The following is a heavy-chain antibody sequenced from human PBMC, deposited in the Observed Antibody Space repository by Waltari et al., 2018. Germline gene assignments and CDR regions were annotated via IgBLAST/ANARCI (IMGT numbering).Heavy chain of an antibody. D-gene: IGHD3-10*01. Sequence: EVQLVESGGGLVQPGGSLRLSCAASGFPFTSYQMHWVRQAPGKELEWISYILNSNTLYYADSVNGRFTVSRDNAKSSLYLHMNSLRAEDTAVYYCARAPPLTFYYGSGSPYYFDFWGQGTLVTVSS. CDR1: GFPFTSYQ. CDR3: ARAPPLTFYYGSGSPYYFDF. CDR2: ILNSNTL. V-gene: IGHV3-48*03. J-gene: IGHJ4*02.